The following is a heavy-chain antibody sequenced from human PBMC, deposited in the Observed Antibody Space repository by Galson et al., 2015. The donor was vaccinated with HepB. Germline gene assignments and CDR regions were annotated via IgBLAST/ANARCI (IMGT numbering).Heavy chain of an antibody. V-gene: IGHV5-51*01. CDR1: FAKHW. J-gene: IGHJ2*01. CDR3: AKRVARPDWYFDL. CDR2: IYPGDSDT. D-gene: IGHD2-15*01. Sequence: FAKHWIGWARQMPGKGLEWMGIIYPGDSDTSYSPSFQGQVTITADKSISTAYLQWSSLRASDTAMYYCAKRVARPDWYFDLWGRGTLVTVSS.